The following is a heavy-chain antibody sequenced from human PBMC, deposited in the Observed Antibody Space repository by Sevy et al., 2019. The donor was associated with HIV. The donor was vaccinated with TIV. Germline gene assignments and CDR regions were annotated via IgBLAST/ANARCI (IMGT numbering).Heavy chain of an antibody. D-gene: IGHD4-17*01. V-gene: IGHV3-7*01. J-gene: IGHJ4*02. Sequence: GGSLRLSCAASGFTFSTHWMTWVRQAPGRGLEWVANIKQDGSEKYYVDSVKGRFTISRDNSKNSLYLQMNSLRAEDTAMYYCARNAYGGYADYWGRGTLVTVSS. CDR2: IKQDGSEK. CDR1: GFTFSTHW. CDR3: ARNAYGGYADY.